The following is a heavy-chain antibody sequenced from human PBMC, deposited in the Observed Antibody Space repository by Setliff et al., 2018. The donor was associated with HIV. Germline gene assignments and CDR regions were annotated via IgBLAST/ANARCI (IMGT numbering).Heavy chain of an antibody. J-gene: IGHJ4*02. Sequence: GESLRLSCAASGFTFNTYTMVWVRQAPGKGLEWVSSIRSTISHTYYADSVKGRFTISRDNAKNSLYLQMNSLSAEDTAVYYCARDALYDSRDYYLDYWGQGTLVTVSS. CDR1: GFTFNTYT. CDR3: ARDALYDSRDYYLDY. CDR2: IRSTISHT. V-gene: IGHV3-21*01. D-gene: IGHD3-22*01.